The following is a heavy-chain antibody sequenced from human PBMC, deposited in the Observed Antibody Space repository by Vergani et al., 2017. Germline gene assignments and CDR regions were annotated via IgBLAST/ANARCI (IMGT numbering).Heavy chain of an antibody. V-gene: IGHV3-48*03. CDR1: GFTFSSYE. J-gene: IGHJ5*02. CDR2: ISSSGSTI. CDR3: ARGSSSWFGGGDNWFDP. Sequence: EVQLVESGGGLVQPGGSLRLSCAASGFTFSSYEMNWVRQAPGKGLEWVSYISSSGSTIYYADSVKGRFTISRDNAKNSLYLQMNSLRAEDTAVYYCARGSSSWFGGGDNWFDPWGQGTLVTVSS. D-gene: IGHD6-13*01.